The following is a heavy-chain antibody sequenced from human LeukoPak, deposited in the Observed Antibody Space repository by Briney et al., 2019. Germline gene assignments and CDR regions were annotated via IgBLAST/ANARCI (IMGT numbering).Heavy chain of an antibody. CDR2: MNPNSGNT. V-gene: IGHV1-8*01. CDR1: GYTFTSYD. Sequence: GASVKVSCKASGYTFTSYDINWVRQATGQGLEWMGWMNPNSGNTGYAQKFQGRVTMTRNTSISTAYMELGSLRSEDTAVYYCARKIAAAGTGFDYWGQGTLVTVSS. J-gene: IGHJ4*02. CDR3: ARKIAAAGTGFDY. D-gene: IGHD6-13*01.